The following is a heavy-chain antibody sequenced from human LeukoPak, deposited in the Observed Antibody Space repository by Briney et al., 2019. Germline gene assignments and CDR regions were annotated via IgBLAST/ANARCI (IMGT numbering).Heavy chain of an antibody. D-gene: IGHD6-13*01. Sequence: ASVKVSCKASGYTFTGYYMHWVRQAPGQGLEGMGWINPNRGGTNYAQKFQGRVTMTRDTSISTAYMELSRLTSDDTAVYYCARENFQRYSSSWYYFDYWGQGTLVTVSS. V-gene: IGHV1-2*02. J-gene: IGHJ4*02. CDR1: GYTFTGYY. CDR2: INPNRGGT. CDR3: ARENFQRYSSSWYYFDY.